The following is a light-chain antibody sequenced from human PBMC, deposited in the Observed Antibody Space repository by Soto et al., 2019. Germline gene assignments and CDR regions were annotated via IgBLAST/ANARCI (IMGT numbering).Light chain of an antibody. V-gene: IGLV2-23*01. J-gene: IGLJ1*01. Sequence: QAALTQPASVSGSPVQSITISCTGTSSDVGSYNLVSWYQQHPGKAPKLMIYEGSKRPSGVSNRFSGSQSGNTASLTISGLQAEDEADYYCCSYAGSSTLYVFGTGTKRTVL. CDR2: EGS. CDR3: CSYAGSSTLYV. CDR1: SSDVGSYNL.